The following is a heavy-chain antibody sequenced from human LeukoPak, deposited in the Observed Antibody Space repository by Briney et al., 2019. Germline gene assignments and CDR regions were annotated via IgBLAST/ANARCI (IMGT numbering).Heavy chain of an antibody. CDR1: GFTLSSYA. D-gene: IGHD6-13*01. V-gene: IGHV3-30-3*01. Sequence: PGRSLRLSCAASGFTLSSYAMHWVRQAPGKGLEWVAVISYDGSNKYYADSVKGRFTISRDNSKNTLYLQMSSLRAEDTAVYYCARDGAAAGSLDLYYFDYWGQGTLVTVSS. J-gene: IGHJ4*02. CDR2: ISYDGSNK. CDR3: ARDGAAAGSLDLYYFDY.